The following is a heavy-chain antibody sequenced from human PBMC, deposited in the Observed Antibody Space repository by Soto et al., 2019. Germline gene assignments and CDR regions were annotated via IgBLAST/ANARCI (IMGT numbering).Heavy chain of an antibody. CDR1: GFTFSSYG. J-gene: IGHJ6*02. CDR3: ARDRAPGYCSGGSCSYYYYGMDV. D-gene: IGHD2-15*01. V-gene: IGHV3-33*01. Sequence: QVQLVESGGGVVQPGRSLRLSCAASGFTFSSYGMHWVRQAPGKGLEWVAVIWYDGSNKYYADSVKGRFTISRDNSKNTLYLQMNSLRAEDTPVYYCARDRAPGYCSGGSCSYYYYGMDVWGQGTTVTVSS. CDR2: IWYDGSNK.